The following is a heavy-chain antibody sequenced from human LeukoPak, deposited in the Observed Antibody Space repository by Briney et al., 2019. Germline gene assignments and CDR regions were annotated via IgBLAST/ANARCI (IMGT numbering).Heavy chain of an antibody. Sequence: GGSLRLSCAASGFTFSSYAMHWVRQAPGKGLEWVAVISYDGSNKYYADSVKGRFTISRDNSKNTLYLQMNSLRAEDTAVYYCAREAGGSFEYYFDYWGQGTLVTVSS. CDR2: ISYDGSNK. V-gene: IGHV3-30-3*01. D-gene: IGHD1-26*01. J-gene: IGHJ4*02. CDR3: AREAGGSFEYYFDY. CDR1: GFTFSSYA.